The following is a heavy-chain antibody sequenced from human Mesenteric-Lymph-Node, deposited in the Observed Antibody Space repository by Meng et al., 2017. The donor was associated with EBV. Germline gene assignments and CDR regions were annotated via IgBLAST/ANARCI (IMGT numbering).Heavy chain of an antibody. V-gene: IGHV4-39*07. CDR3: AREGGSGTYYPFDH. CDR1: GASISTSNYY. D-gene: IGHD3-10*01. CDR2: IYYNGDT. Sequence: QLQLQESGLGLVQPSETLSLTCTVSGASISTSNYYWGWIRQPPGKGLEWIGTIYYNGDTNYSPSLKSPVTISIDTSKNQFSLQLNSVTPEDTAVYYCAREGGSGTYYPFDHWGQGTLVTVSS. J-gene: IGHJ4*02.